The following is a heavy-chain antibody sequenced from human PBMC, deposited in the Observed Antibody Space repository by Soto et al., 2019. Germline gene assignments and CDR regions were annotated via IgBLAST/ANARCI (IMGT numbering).Heavy chain of an antibody. V-gene: IGHV1-18*04. CDR3: ARDFAVDTDMVFVYYGMDV. D-gene: IGHD5-18*01. Sequence: GASVKVSCKASGYTFTSYGISWVRQAPGQGLEWMGWISAYNGNTNYAQKLQGRVTMTTDTSTSTAYMELRSLRSDDTAVYYCARDFAVDTDMVFVYYGMDVWGQGTTVTVSS. CDR2: ISAYNGNT. CDR1: GYTFTSYG. J-gene: IGHJ6*02.